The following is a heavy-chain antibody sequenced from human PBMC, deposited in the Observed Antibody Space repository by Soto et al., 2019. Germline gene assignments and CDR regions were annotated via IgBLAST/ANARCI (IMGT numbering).Heavy chain of an antibody. CDR3: ARDRAVAGLFDP. D-gene: IGHD6-19*01. Sequence: PAKASCKESGYSFTSCGSSWVRQAPGQGLEWMGWISAYNGNTNYAQKLQGRVTMTTDTSTSTAYMELRSLRSDDTAVYYCARDRAVAGLFDPWGQGTLVTVSS. CDR2: ISAYNGNT. J-gene: IGHJ5*02. CDR1: GYSFTSCG. V-gene: IGHV1-18*04.